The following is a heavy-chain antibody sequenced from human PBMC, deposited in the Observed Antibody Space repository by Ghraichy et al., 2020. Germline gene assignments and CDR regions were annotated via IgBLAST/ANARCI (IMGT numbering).Heavy chain of an antibody. V-gene: IGHV3-23*01. D-gene: IGHD4-17*01. Sequence: GGSLRLSCAASGFTLSSYAMSWVRQAPGKGLEWVSAISGSGGRTYYADSVKGRFTISRDNSKNTLYLQMNSLRAEDTAVYYCAKPGMTTVTTRYFDYLGQGTLVTVSS. CDR1: GFTLSSYA. J-gene: IGHJ4*02. CDR2: ISGSGGRT. CDR3: AKPGMTTVTTRYFDY.